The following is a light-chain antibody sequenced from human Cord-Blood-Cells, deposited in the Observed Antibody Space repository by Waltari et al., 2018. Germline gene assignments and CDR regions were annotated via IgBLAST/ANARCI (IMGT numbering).Light chain of an antibody. J-gene: IGKJ1*01. CDR2: AAS. Sequence: DIQMTQSPSSLSASVGDRVTITCRASQSISSYLNWYQQKPGKAPKLLIYAASSLQSGGPSRFSGSGSGTDFTRTISSLQPEDFATYYCQQSYSTPTFGQGTKVEIK. V-gene: IGKV1-39*01. CDR1: QSISSY. CDR3: QQSYSTPT.